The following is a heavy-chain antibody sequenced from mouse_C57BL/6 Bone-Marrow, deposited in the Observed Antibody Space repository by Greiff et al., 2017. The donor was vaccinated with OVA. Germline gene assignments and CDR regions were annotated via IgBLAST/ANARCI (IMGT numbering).Heavy chain of an antibody. J-gene: IGHJ4*01. CDR1: GFNIKDDY. CDR3: TFYDFMDY. CDR2: IDPETGDN. Sequence: VQLQQSGAELVRPGASVTLSCTASGFNIKDDYMHWVKQRPEQGLEWIGWIDPETGDNEYASKFQGKATITADTYSNTAYLQLSSLASEDTSVYYFTFYDFMDYWGQGTSVTVSS. V-gene: IGHV14-4*01. D-gene: IGHD2-4*01.